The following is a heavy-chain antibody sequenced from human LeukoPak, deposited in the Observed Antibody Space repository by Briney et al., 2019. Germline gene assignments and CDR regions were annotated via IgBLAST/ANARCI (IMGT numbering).Heavy chain of an antibody. CDR1: GFTFSSYS. Sequence: GGSLRLSCAASGFTFSSYSMNWVRQAPGKGLEWVSYISSSSSTIYYADSVKGRFTISRDNAKNSLYLQMNSLRPEDMALYYCAKAAYYDTSGRYYFDYWGQGTLVTVSS. D-gene: IGHD3-22*01. J-gene: IGHJ4*02. CDR2: ISSSSSTI. V-gene: IGHV3-48*04. CDR3: AKAAYYDTSGRYYFDY.